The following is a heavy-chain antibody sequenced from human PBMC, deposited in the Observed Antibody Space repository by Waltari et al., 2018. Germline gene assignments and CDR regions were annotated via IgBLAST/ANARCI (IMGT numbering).Heavy chain of an antibody. V-gene: IGHV3-15*01. J-gene: IGHJ4*02. CDR1: GRSFSSSL. D-gene: IGHD3-10*01. CDR2: IKSKADGETI. Sequence: EAQLVESGGGSVKTGGSLRLAWAARGRSFSSSLLTWPRQAPGEGLEWVGRIKSKADGETIDYAAPARGRFTISRDDSKNTLYLQMTSLQSEDAAVYYCTTVYYGSGNYYNAEVWGQGALVTVSS. CDR3: TTVYYGSGNYYNAEV.